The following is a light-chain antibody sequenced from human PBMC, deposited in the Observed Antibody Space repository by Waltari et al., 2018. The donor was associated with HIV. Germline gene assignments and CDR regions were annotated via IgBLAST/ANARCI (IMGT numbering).Light chain of an antibody. V-gene: IGLV1-51*01. CDR3: GTWDTSLSAGV. CDR2: DNN. J-gene: IGLJ2*01. CDR1: SSNIANNY. Sequence: APGQTVTISCSGSSSNIANNYVSWYQQLPGTAPKLLIYDNNRRSSGIPDRFSGSKSGTSATLAIAGLQTGDEADYYCGTWDTSLSAGVFGGGTKVTVL.